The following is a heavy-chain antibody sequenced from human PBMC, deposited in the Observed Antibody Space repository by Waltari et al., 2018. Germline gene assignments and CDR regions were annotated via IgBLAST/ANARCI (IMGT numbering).Heavy chain of an antibody. Sequence: EVQLVESGGGLVQPGGSLRLSCRISGFRFSDYWMTWVRQAPGGGLGWVGNIKTDGVETDYTDSVKGRCTISRDNGKNSLFLQMDSLKVEDTAVYYCARDGDRNYDYWGQGTLVTVSS. CDR3: ARDGDRNYDY. V-gene: IGHV3-7*01. D-gene: IGHD1-7*01. J-gene: IGHJ4*02. CDR2: IKTDGVET. CDR1: GFRFSDYW.